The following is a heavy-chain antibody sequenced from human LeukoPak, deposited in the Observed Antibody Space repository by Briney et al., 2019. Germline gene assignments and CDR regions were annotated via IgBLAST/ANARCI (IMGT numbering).Heavy chain of an antibody. J-gene: IGHJ4*02. D-gene: IGHD6-19*01. CDR1: GGSVSIGGYY. CDR3: AREWSVAGTGYYFDY. Sequence: PSQTLSLTCSVSGGSVSIGGYYWSWIRQHPGKGLEWIGYTYYTGSTNCNPSLKSRVTISVDTSKNQFSLKLSSVTAADTAVYYCAREWSVAGTGYYFDYWGQGTLVTVSS. CDR2: TYYTGST. V-gene: IGHV4-61*08.